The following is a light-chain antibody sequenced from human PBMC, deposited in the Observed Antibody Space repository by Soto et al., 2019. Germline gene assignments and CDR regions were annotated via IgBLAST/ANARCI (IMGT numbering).Light chain of an antibody. V-gene: IGLV2-14*01. J-gene: IGLJ2*01. CDR2: EVN. CDR3: SSYTSSSPVV. Sequence: QSALTQPASVSGSPGQSITISCTGSSSDVGGYNYVSWYQQHPDKAPKLMIYEVNNRPSGVSNRFFGSKSGNTASLTISGLQAEDEADYYCSSYTSSSPVVFGGGTQLTVL. CDR1: SSDVGGYNY.